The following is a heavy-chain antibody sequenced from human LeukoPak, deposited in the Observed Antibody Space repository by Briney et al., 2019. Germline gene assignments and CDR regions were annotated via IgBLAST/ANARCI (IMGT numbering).Heavy chain of an antibody. J-gene: IGHJ4*02. D-gene: IGHD2-21*02. V-gene: IGHV3-30-3*01. CDR2: ISYDGSNK. Sequence: GGSLRLSCAASGFTFSSYAMHWVRQAPGKGLEWVAVISYDGSNKYYADSVKGRFTISRDNSKNTLYLQMNSLRAEDTAVYYCARDSYCGGDCSKFDYWGQGTLVTVSS. CDR3: ARDSYCGGDCSKFDY. CDR1: GFTFSSYA.